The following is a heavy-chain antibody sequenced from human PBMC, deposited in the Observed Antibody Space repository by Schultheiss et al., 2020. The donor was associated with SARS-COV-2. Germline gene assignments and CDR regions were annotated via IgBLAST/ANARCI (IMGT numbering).Heavy chain of an antibody. V-gene: IGHV3-53*05. D-gene: IGHD3-3*01. CDR2: IYSGGST. Sequence: GGSLRLSCAASGFTVSSNYMSWVRQAPGKGLEWVSVIYSGGSTYYADSVKGRFTISRDNSKNTLYLQMNSLRAEDTAVYYCAKEFGVDLPRVFDYWGQGTLVTVSS. CDR1: GFTVSSNY. CDR3: AKEFGVDLPRVFDY. J-gene: IGHJ4*02.